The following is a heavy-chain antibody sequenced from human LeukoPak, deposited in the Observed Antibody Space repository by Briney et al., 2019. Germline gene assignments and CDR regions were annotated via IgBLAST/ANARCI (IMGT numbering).Heavy chain of an antibody. D-gene: IGHD1-26*01. Sequence: SETLSLTCTVSGGSISSYYWSWIRQPPGKGLEWIGYIYYSGSTNYNPSLKSRVTISVDTSKNQFSLKLSSVTAADTAVYYCARASSLTYSGSYWPWGQGTLVTVSP. CDR2: IYYSGST. CDR3: ARASSLTYSGSYWP. J-gene: IGHJ5*02. V-gene: IGHV4-59*01. CDR1: GGSISSYY.